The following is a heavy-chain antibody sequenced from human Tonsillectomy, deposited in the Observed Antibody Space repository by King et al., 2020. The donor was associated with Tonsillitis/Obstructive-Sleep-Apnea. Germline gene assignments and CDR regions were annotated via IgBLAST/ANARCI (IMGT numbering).Heavy chain of an antibody. J-gene: IGHJ6*04. V-gene: IGHV3-7*01. CDR3: AREGGVGEGDV. D-gene: IGHD1-26*01. CDR2: IKQDGRDK. Sequence: DVQLVESGGGLVQPGGSLRLSCAASRFTFSDYWMSWVRQAPGKGPEWVANIKQDGRDKYYVDSVRGRFTISRDNAKNSLYLQMNSLRVEDTAVYYCAREGGVGEGDVWGKGTTVTVSS. CDR1: RFTFSDYW.